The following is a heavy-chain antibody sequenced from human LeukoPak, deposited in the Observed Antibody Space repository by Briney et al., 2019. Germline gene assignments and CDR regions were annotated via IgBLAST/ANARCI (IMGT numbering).Heavy chain of an antibody. CDR1: GGHFSGYY. CDR2: INHSGST. J-gene: IGHJ4*02. Sequence: SETLSLTCAVYGGHFSGYYWSWIRQPPGKGLEWIGEINHSGSTNYNPSLKSRVTISVDTSKNQFSLKLSSVTAADTAVYYCARGRGGYRNWGQGTLVTVSS. V-gene: IGHV4-34*01. D-gene: IGHD5-24*01. CDR3: ARGRGGYRN.